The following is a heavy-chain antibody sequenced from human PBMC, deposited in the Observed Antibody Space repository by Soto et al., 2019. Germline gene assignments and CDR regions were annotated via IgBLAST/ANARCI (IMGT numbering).Heavy chain of an antibody. CDR3: ASGASRWYPYFFDS. CDR1: EGTFNSYA. D-gene: IGHD6-13*01. CDR2: IIPYYNTL. Sequence: QAQVVQSGAEVRKPGSSVKLSCKASEGTFNSYAIAWVRQSPGQGLEWMGGIIPYYNTLNYAQKFQDRVTITADDSTNTVYMELSSLRSDDTAVYFCASGASRWYPYFFDSWAQGTLVTVSS. V-gene: IGHV1-69*01. J-gene: IGHJ4*02.